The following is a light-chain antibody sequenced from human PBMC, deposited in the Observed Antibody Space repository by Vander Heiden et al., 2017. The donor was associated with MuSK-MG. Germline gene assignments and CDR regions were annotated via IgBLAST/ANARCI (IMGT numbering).Light chain of an antibody. Sequence: QSALTQPASVSGSPGQSITISCTGASSDVGRYNYVSWYQQHPGQAPKLMIYEVSKRPSGVSNRFSGSKSGSTASLTISGFQAEDEADYYCTSYTGSSTLYVFGTGTKVTVL. V-gene: IGLV2-14*01. CDR2: EVS. CDR3: TSYTGSSTLYV. CDR1: SSDVGRYNY. J-gene: IGLJ1*01.